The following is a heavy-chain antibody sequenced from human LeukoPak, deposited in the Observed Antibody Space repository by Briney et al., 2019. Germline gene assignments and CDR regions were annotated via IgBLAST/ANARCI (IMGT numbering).Heavy chain of an antibody. CDR2: INHSGST. Sequence: SETLSLTCAVYGGSFSGYYWSWIRQPPGKGLEWIGEINHSGSTNYNPSLKSRVTISVDTSKNQFSLKLSSVTAANTAVYYCARADFWSGYRWGQGTLVTVSS. V-gene: IGHV4-34*01. CDR1: GGSFSGYY. D-gene: IGHD3-3*01. CDR3: ARADFWSGYR. J-gene: IGHJ5*02.